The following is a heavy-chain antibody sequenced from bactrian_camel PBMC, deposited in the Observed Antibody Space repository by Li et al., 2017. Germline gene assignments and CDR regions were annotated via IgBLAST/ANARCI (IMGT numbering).Heavy chain of an antibody. V-gene: IGHV3S7*01. Sequence: HVQLVESGGDLVQPGGSLTLSCTASGFTFSTYGMSWVRQAPGKGLEWVSSIHSDDRYTYYPDSVKGRFTRSQDNAKNTVYLQMNSLKSEDTAVYYCSPGSVPTGLASSLVAGDRCGYWGQGTQVTVS. D-gene: IGHD6*01. J-gene: IGHJ4*01. CDR1: GFTFSTYG. CDR2: IHSDDRYT. CDR3: SPGSVPTGLASSLVAGDRCGY.